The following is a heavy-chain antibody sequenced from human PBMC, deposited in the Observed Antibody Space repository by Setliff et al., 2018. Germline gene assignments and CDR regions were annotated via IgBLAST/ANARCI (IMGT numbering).Heavy chain of an antibody. V-gene: IGHV4-4*02. CDR2: IYHSGSI. CDR3: ARALPLGFRSALIP. Sequence: SETLSLTCAVSGGSISSSNWWSWVRQPPGKGLEWIGEIYHSGSINYNPSLKSRVTISVDKSKNQFSLKLSSVTAADTAVYYCARALPLGFRSALIPWGQGTLVTVSS. CDR1: GGSISSSNW. D-gene: IGHD3-16*02. J-gene: IGHJ5*02.